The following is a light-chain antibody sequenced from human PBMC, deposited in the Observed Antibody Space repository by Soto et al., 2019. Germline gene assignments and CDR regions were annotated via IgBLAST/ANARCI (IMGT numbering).Light chain of an antibody. V-gene: IGLV2-14*03. CDR3: SSYTSSGTRV. CDR1: SSDVGGYNY. J-gene: IGLJ1*01. Sequence: QSVLTQPASVSGSPGQSITISCTGTSSDVGGYNYVSWYQHHPDKAPKLMIYDVSDRPSGVSNRFSGSKSANTASLTISGLQGEGEADYYCSSYTSSGTRVFGTGTKVTVL. CDR2: DVS.